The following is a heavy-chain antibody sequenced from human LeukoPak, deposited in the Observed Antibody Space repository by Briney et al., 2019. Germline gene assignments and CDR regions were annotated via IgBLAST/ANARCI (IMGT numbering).Heavy chain of an antibody. CDR3: ARDGAYYDSSGYYRGAFDI. J-gene: IGHJ3*02. CDR2: IYYSGST. Sequence: PETLSLTCTVSGGSISSYYWSWIRQPPGKGLEWIGYIYYSGSTNYNPSLKSRVTISVDTSKNQFSLKLSSVTAADTAVYYCARDGAYYDSSGYYRGAFDIWGQGTMVTVSS. V-gene: IGHV4-59*01. CDR1: GGSISSYY. D-gene: IGHD3-22*01.